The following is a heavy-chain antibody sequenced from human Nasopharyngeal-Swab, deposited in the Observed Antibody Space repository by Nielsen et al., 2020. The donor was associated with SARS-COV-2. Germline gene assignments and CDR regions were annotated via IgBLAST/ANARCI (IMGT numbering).Heavy chain of an antibody. V-gene: IGHV1-69*13. CDR2: IIIIFGTA. J-gene: IGHJ6*02. CDR3: ARPAIAEPYYYFYGMDV. D-gene: IGHD2-21*01. Sequence: SVKVSCRASGGPFSSYAISWVRQAPGQGLEWMGGIIIIFGTANYAQKFQGRVTITADDSTSTAYMELSSLRSEDTAVYYCARPAIAEPYYYFYGMDVWGQGTTVTVS. CDR1: GGPFSSYA.